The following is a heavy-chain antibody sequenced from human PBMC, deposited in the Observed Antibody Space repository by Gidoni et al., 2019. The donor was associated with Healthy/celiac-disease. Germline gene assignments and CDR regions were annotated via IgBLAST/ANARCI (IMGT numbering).Heavy chain of an antibody. V-gene: IGHV3-53*04. D-gene: IGHD4-17*01. Sequence: EVQLVESGGGLVQPGGSLRLSCAASGFTVSSNYMSWVRQAPGKGLEWVSVIYSGGSTYYADSVKGRFTISRHNSKNTLYLQMNSLRAEDTAVYYCARVGHQDYGEPGYYYYYGMDVWGQGTTVTVSS. CDR1: GFTVSSNY. CDR2: IYSGGST. J-gene: IGHJ6*02. CDR3: ARVGHQDYGEPGYYYYYGMDV.